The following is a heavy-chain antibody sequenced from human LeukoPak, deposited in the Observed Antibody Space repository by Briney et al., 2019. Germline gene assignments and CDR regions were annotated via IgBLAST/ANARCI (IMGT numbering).Heavy chain of an antibody. CDR3: AGPPRDLVAAAPFPF. Sequence: GASVKVSCKPFGNTFSHYYIHWVRQAPGDGLEWVGWVFPRSGDTYYSQRFHGRVAMTTDTSVNTAYMELSRLKSDDTGVYFCAGPPRDLVAAAPFPFWGQGTLVTVSS. CDR1: GNTFSHYY. V-gene: IGHV1-2*02. D-gene: IGHD5-12*01. J-gene: IGHJ1*01. CDR2: VFPRSGDT.